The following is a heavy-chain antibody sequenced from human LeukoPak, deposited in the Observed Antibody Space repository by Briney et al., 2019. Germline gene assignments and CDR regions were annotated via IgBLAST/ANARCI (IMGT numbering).Heavy chain of an antibody. Sequence: PSETPSLTCTVSGGSISSYYWNWIRQPPGKGLEWIGSISYSGSTNYNPSLESRVTISVDTSKNQISLKLSSVTAADTAIYYCARAPERWYSYGSYTYHYMDVWGRGTTVTVSS. CDR2: ISYSGST. D-gene: IGHD3-10*01. V-gene: IGHV4-59*01. CDR1: GGSISSYY. CDR3: ARAPERWYSYGSYTYHYMDV. J-gene: IGHJ6*03.